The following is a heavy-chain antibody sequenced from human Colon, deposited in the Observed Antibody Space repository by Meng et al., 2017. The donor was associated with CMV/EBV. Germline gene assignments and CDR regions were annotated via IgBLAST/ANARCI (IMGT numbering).Heavy chain of an antibody. CDR2: IYDTGIT. D-gene: IGHD2/OR15-2a*01. CDR3: AKSRSSTPGIVDD. J-gene: IGHJ4*02. V-gene: IGHV4-61*08. CDR1: GVSVTSGAYH. Sequence: PQEAGPGLVTPSETLSLTCFVSGVSVTSGAYHWSWIRQSPGKGLEWIGYIYDTGITIYNPSLKSRVTIFLETSKNQFSLNLNSMTTADTAVYYCAKSRSSTPGIVDDWGQGTLVTVSS.